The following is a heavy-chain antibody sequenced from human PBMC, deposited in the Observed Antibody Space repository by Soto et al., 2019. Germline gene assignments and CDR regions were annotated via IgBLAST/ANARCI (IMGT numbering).Heavy chain of an antibody. CDR2: IIPIVGTA. CDR3: ARVPTVTTYYYGMDV. D-gene: IGHD4-17*01. V-gene: IGHV1-69*06. J-gene: IGHJ6*02. CDR1: GGTFSSYA. Sequence: QVQLVQSGAEVKKPGSSVKVSCKASGGTFSSYAISWVRQAPGQGLEWMEGIIPIVGTANYAQKFQGRVTITADKSTSTASMELSSMRSEDTAVYYCARVPTVTTYYYGMDVWGQGTTVTVSS.